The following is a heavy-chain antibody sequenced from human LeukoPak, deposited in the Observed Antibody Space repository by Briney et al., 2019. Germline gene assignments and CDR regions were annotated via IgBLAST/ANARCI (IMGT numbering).Heavy chain of an antibody. CDR2: ISAYNGNT. V-gene: IGHV1-18*01. D-gene: IGHD6-13*01. Sequence: ASVKVSCKASGYTFTSYGISWVRQAPGQGLEWMGWISAYNGNTNYAQKLQGRVTMTTDTSTSTAYMELRSLRSDDTAVYYCARGRAAAGRYWYFDLWGRGTLVTVSS. CDR3: ARGRAAAGRYWYFDL. CDR1: GYTFTSYG. J-gene: IGHJ2*01.